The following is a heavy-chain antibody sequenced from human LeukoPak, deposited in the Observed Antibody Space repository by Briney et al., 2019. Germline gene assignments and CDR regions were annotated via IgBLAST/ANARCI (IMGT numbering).Heavy chain of an antibody. CDR2: VYYSWST. Sequence: KPSETLFPTCTVSGSSISYYLWKLIRQPPGEGLGVIGIVYYSWSTNYQPSLQSRITISGDTSKNQFSLKLNPVTAEDTAVYYCGRDLDSRWPDAFDTWGQGTMITVSS. V-gene: IGHV4-59*01. D-gene: IGHD6-13*01. CDR3: GRDLDSRWPDAFDT. CDR1: GSSISYYL. J-gene: IGHJ3*02.